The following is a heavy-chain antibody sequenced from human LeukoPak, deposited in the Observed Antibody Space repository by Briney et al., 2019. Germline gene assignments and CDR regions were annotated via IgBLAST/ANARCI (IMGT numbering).Heavy chain of an antibody. CDR2: INPTNGIT. V-gene: IGHV1-46*01. CDR1: GYTFTTYF. D-gene: IGHD5-12*01. CDR3: ARTYSYDSYQFDY. Sequence: VASVKVSCKASGYTFTTYFIHWVRQAPGQGLEWMGIINPTNGITKNAQTVQGRVTITRDTSTSTVFMELSSLRSEDTAVYYCARTYSYDSYQFDYWGQGTLVTVSS. J-gene: IGHJ4*02.